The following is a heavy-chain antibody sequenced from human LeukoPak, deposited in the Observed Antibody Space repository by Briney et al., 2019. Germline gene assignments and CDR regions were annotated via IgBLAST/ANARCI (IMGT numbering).Heavy chain of an antibody. Sequence: PGGSLRLSCAASGFTFSSYWMSWVRQAPGKGLEWVANIKQDGSEKYYVDSVKGRFTISRDNAKNSLYLQMNSLRVEDTAVYYCARAEGDYYYYFYMDVWGKGTTVTVSS. CDR3: ARAEGDYYYYFYMDV. J-gene: IGHJ6*03. CDR2: IKQDGSEK. V-gene: IGHV3-7*01. CDR1: GFTFSSYW.